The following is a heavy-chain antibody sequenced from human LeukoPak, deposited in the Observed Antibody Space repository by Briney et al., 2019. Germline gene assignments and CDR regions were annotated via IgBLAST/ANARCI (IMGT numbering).Heavy chain of an antibody. CDR2: ISGSGGST. V-gene: IGHV3-23*01. CDR3: AKDRQGIAAAGNDAFDI. J-gene: IGHJ3*02. D-gene: IGHD6-13*01. CDR1: GFTLSSYA. Sequence: GGSLRLSCAASGFTLSSYAMSCVRQAPGKGLEWVSAISGSGGSTYYADSVKGPFTISRDNSKSTLYLQMNSLRAEDTAVYYCAKDRQGIAAAGNDAFDIWGQGTMVTVSS.